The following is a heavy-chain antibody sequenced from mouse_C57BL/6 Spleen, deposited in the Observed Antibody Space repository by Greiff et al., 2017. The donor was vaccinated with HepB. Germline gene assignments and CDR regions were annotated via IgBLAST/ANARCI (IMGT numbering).Heavy chain of an antibody. CDR2: ISDGGSYT. CDR1: GFTFSSYA. D-gene: IGHD2-3*01. CDR3: ARDRDGYYGY. V-gene: IGHV5-4*01. J-gene: IGHJ2*01. Sequence: EVMLVESGGGLVKPGGSLKLSCAASGFTFSSYAMSWVRQTPDKRLEWVATISDGGSYTYYPDNVKGRFTISRDNAKNNLYLQMSHLKSEDTAMYCCARDRDGYYGYWGQGTTLTVSS.